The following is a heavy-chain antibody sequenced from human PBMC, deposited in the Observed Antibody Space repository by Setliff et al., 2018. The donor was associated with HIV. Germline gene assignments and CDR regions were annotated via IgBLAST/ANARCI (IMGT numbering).Heavy chain of an antibody. V-gene: IGHV1-18*01. CDR3: ARDGWELDRGRADYFDY. CDR2: ISAYNGNT. Sequence: ASVKVSCKASGYTFTSYGISWVRQAPGQGLEWMGWISAYNGNTNYAQKLQGRVTMTTDTSTSTAYMELRSLRSEDTAVYYCARDGWELDRGRADYFDYWGQGALVTVSS. J-gene: IGHJ4*02. CDR1: GYTFTSYG. D-gene: IGHD3-10*01.